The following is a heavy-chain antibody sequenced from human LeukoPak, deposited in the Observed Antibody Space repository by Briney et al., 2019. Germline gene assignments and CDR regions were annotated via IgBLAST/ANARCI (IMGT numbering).Heavy chain of an antibody. CDR2: IYSGGRT. D-gene: IGHD1-26*01. CDR1: GFTLSSNY. CDR3: ATSGVGATNFDY. Sequence: PGGSLRLSCAASGFTLSSNYMSWVRQAPGKGLEWVSVIYSGGRTYYADSVKGRFTISRDNSKNMLDLQMNSLRAEDTAVYYCATSGVGATNFDYWGQGTLVTVSS. J-gene: IGHJ4*02. V-gene: IGHV3-53*01.